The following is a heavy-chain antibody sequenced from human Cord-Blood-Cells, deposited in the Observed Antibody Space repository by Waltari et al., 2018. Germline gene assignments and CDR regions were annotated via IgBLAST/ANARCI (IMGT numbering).Heavy chain of an antibody. V-gene: IGHV3-7*01. CDR3: ARDHGSYTIFGVVIIPDY. CDR2: IKQDGSEK. Sequence: SLRLSCAASGFTFSSYWMSWVRQAPGKGLEWVANIKQDGSEKYYVDSVKGRFTISRDNAKNSLYLQMNSLRAEDTAVYYCARDHGSYTIFGVVIIPDYWGQGTLVTVSS. J-gene: IGHJ4*02. D-gene: IGHD3-3*01. CDR1: GFTFSSYW.